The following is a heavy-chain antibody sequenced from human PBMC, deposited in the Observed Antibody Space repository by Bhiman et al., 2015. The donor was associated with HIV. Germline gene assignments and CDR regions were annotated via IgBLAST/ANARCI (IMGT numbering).Heavy chain of an antibody. CDR3: AAHSELY. Sequence: EVQLLESGGGLVQPGESLRLSCAVSGLKFSNYAMSWVRQAPGKGLEWVSGITNSGDKTYYADSVKGRFTVSRDSSKNTLYLQMSSLRAEDTAVYYCAAHSELYWGRGTLVTVSS. V-gene: IGHV3-23*01. CDR1: GLKFSNYA. CDR2: ITNSGDKT. D-gene: IGHD1-14*01. J-gene: IGHJ4*02.